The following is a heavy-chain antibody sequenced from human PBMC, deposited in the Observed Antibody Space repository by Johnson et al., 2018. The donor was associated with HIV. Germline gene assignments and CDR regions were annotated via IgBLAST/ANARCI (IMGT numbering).Heavy chain of an antibody. D-gene: IGHD2-2*01. V-gene: IGHV3-20*04. J-gene: IGHJ3*02. CDR1: GFTFDDYA. CDR2: FTWDGDRT. Sequence: VQLVESGGGVVRPGGSLRLSCAASGFTFDDYAMNWVRQAPGKGLAWVSGFTWDGDRTAYADSVKGRFTISRDNAKKSLYVQMNSLRAEDTALYYCARERRSTNTWYVRDAFDIWGQGTMVTVSS. CDR3: ARERRSTNTWYVRDAFDI.